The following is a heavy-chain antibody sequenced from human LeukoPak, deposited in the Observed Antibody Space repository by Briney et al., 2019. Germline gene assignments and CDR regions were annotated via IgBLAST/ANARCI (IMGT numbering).Heavy chain of an antibody. J-gene: IGHJ6*03. Sequence: GRSLRLSCAASGFTFSSYAMHWVRQAPGKGLEWVAVISYDGSNKYYADSVKGRFTISRDNSKNTLYLQMNSLRAEDTAVYYCAREGRDYYYYYMDVWGKGTTVTVSS. CDR3: AREGRDYYYYYMDV. CDR1: GFTFSSYA. V-gene: IGHV3-30*04. CDR2: ISYDGSNK. D-gene: IGHD2-15*01.